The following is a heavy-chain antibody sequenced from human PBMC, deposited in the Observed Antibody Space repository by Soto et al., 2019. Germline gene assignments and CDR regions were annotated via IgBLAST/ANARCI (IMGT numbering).Heavy chain of an antibody. J-gene: IGHJ6*02. Sequence: QVQLVQSGAEVKKPGASVKVSCKASGYTFTRYDINWVRQATGQGLEWMGWMNPNSGNTGYGQKFWVRGTMTRSTSRITAYMGLRSLRSADTAVYYWARSSAVYYYYGMDVWGQGPTVTVSS. CDR2: MNPNSGNT. CDR1: GYTFTRYD. V-gene: IGHV1-8*01. CDR3: ARSSAVYYYYGMDV.